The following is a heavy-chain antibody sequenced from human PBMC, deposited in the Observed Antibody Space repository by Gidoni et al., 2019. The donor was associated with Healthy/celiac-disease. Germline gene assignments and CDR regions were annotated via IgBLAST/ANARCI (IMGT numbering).Heavy chain of an antibody. J-gene: IGHJ3*02. D-gene: IGHD1-1*01. CDR3: ARASGLMTTSFDI. Sequence: QVQLVQSGAEVKKPETSVKVSCKASGGTFISYTISRVRQAPGQGLDWMGRIIPILGIANYAQKFQGRVTITADKSTSTAYMELSSLRSEDTAVYYCARASGLMTTSFDIWGQGTMVTVSS. CDR1: GGTFISYT. V-gene: IGHV1-69*02. CDR2: IIPILGIA.